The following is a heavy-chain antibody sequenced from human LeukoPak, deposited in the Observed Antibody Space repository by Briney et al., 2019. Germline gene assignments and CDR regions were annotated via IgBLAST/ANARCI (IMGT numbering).Heavy chain of an antibody. CDR2: ISWNSGSI. Sequence: GGSLRLSCAASGFTFDDYAMHWVRQAPGKGLEWVSGISWNSGSIGYADSVKGRFTISRDNAKNSLYLQMNSLRAGDMALYYCAKSPIAAAGHNWFDPWGQGTLVTVSS. CDR3: AKSPIAAAGHNWFDP. V-gene: IGHV3-9*03. J-gene: IGHJ5*02. D-gene: IGHD6-13*01. CDR1: GFTFDDYA.